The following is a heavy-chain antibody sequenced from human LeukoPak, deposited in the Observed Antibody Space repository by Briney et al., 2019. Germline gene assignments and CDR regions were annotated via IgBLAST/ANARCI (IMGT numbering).Heavy chain of an antibody. CDR2: ISWNSGSI. CDR1: GFTFDDYA. CDR3: ARGVTYYYYYMDV. D-gene: IGHD4-23*01. V-gene: IGHV3-9*03. Sequence: GGSLRLSCVGSGFTFDDYAMHWVRQAPGKGLEWVSGISWNSGSIGYADSVKGRFTISRDNAKNSLYLQMNSLRAEDMALYYCARGVTYYYYYMDVWGKGTTVTISS. J-gene: IGHJ6*03.